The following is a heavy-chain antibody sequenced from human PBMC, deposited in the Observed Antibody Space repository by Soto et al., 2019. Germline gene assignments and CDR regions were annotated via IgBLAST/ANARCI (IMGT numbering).Heavy chain of an antibody. CDR2: ISSSSSTI. CDR1: GFTFRSYS. D-gene: IGHD3-3*01. CDR3: ARVDFWSGYYPAFDY. Sequence: EVQLVESGGGLVQPGGSLRLSCAASGFTFRSYSMNWVRQAPGKGLEWVSYISSSSSTIYYADSVKGRFTISRDNAKNSLYLQMNSLRAEDTAVYYCARVDFWSGYYPAFDYWGQGTLVTVSS. V-gene: IGHV3-48*01. J-gene: IGHJ4*02.